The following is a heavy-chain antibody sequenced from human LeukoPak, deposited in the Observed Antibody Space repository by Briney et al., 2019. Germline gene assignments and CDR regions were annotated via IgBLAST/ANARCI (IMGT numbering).Heavy chain of an antibody. Sequence: PGRSLRLSCAASGFTFDDYAMHWVRHAPGKGLEWVSGISWNSGSIGYADSVKGRFTISRDNAKNSLYLQMNSLRAEDTALHYCAKAVGSGAIAVAGADYWGQGTLVTVSS. J-gene: IGHJ4*02. D-gene: IGHD6-19*01. CDR3: AKAVGSGAIAVAGADY. CDR1: GFTFDDYA. V-gene: IGHV3-9*01. CDR2: ISWNSGSI.